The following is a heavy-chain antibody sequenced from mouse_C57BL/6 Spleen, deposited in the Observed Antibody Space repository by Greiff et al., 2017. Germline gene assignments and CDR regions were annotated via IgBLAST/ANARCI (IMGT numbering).Heavy chain of an antibody. Sequence: EVKLQESGPELVKPGASVKISCKASGYSFTDYNMNWVKQSNGKSLEWIGVINPNYGTTSYNQKFKGKATLTVDQSSSTAYMQLNSLTSEDSAVYYCARGRYYGSSWYFDVWGTGTTVTVSS. CDR3: ARGRYYGSSWYFDV. CDR2: INPNYGTT. CDR1: GYSFTDYN. D-gene: IGHD1-1*01. J-gene: IGHJ1*03. V-gene: IGHV1-39*01.